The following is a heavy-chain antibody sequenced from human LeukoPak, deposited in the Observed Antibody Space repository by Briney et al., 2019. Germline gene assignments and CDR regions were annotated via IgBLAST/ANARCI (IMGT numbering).Heavy chain of an antibody. V-gene: IGHV3-9*01. D-gene: IGHD6-19*01. J-gene: IGHJ3*02. Sequence: SGGSLRLSCAASGFTFDDYAMHWVRQAPGKGQEWVSGISWNSGSIGYADSVKGRFTISRDNAKNSLYLQMNSLRAEDTALYYCAKDIFLLAVAADRSAFDIWGQGTMVTVSS. CDR3: AKDIFLLAVAADRSAFDI. CDR2: ISWNSGSI. CDR1: GFTFDDYA.